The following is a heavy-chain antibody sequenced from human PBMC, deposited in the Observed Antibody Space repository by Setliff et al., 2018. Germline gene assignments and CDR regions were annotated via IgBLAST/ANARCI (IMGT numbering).Heavy chain of an antibody. V-gene: IGHV3-30*18. D-gene: IGHD2-21*02. CDR2: ISSDGSTT. Sequence: GGSLRLSCVASGYTFSSYAIHWVRQAPGEGLEWVAVISSDGSTTYYGDSVKGRFSISRDSSKNTVYLQMNSLRAEDTAVYYCAKEGDTGPPNWYSYDYWGQGTLVTVSS. CDR1: GYTFSSYA. J-gene: IGHJ4*02. CDR3: AKEGDTGPPNWYSYDY.